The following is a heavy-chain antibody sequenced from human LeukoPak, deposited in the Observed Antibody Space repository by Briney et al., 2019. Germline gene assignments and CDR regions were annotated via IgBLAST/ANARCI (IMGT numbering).Heavy chain of an antibody. CDR2: MTASSSHI. V-gene: IGHV3-21*03. CDR1: GFTFSSYS. Sequence: GESLRLSCASSGFTFSSYSMNWIRQAPGKGLEWVSSMTASSSHIWYADVVKGRFTISRDNAKNSLYLQMNSLTADDTGVYYCARDANWSSDNWGQGTLATVSS. CDR3: ARDANWSSDN. D-gene: IGHD1-1*01. J-gene: IGHJ4*02.